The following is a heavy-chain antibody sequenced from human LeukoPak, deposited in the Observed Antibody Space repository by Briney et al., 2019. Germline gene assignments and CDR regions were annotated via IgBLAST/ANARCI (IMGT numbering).Heavy chain of an antibody. J-gene: IGHJ4*02. Sequence: GGSLRLSCAASGFTFSSYSMNWVRQAPGKGLEWVAVISYDGSNKYYADSVKGRFTISRDNSKNTLYLQMNSLRAEDTAVYYCARDQAVRGVIPFDYWGQGTLVTVSS. CDR1: GFTFSSYS. CDR2: ISYDGSNK. V-gene: IGHV3-30*03. CDR3: ARDQAVRGVIPFDY. D-gene: IGHD3-10*01.